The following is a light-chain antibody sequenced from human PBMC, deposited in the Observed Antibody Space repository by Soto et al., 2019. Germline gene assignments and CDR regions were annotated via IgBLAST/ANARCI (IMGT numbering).Light chain of an antibody. V-gene: IGKV1-5*03. J-gene: IGKJ5*01. Sequence: GDRVTITFRASQSVGRWLAWYQQKPGKAPKVLIYKASTLAYGVPSRFSGSGSGTDFTLTINNLQPEDFATYYCQQANSPITFGQGTRLEI. CDR2: KAS. CDR1: QSVGRW. CDR3: QQANSPIT.